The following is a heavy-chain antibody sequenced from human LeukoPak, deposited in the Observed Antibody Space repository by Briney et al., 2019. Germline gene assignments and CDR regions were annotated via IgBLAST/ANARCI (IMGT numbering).Heavy chain of an antibody. D-gene: IGHD1/OR15-1a*01. CDR3: ARAGGGTTLFDY. V-gene: IGHV1-69*13. CDR1: GYTFTGYY. J-gene: IGHJ4*02. CDR2: IIPIFGTA. Sequence: SVKVSCKASGYTFTGYYMHWVRQAPGQGLEWMGGIIPIFGTANYAQKFQGRVTITADESTSTAYMELSSLRSEDTAVYYCARAGGGTTLFDYWGQGTLVTVSS.